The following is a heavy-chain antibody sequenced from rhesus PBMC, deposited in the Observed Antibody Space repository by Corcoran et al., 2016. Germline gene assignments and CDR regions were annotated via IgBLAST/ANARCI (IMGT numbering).Heavy chain of an antibody. CDR2: IPYTGST. J-gene: IGHJ6*01. D-gene: IGHD2-27*01. CDR1: GGSISSDYYY. Sequence: QVQLQESGPGLVKPSETLSLTCAVSGGSISSDYYYWSWIRQPPGKGLEWIGYIPYTGSTNHNPSLKSRVTISRDTSKNQFSLRLSSVTAADTAMYYCARYLYSGIFRGLDSWGQGVIVTVSS. CDR3: ARYLYSGIFRGLDS. V-gene: IGHV4-122*02.